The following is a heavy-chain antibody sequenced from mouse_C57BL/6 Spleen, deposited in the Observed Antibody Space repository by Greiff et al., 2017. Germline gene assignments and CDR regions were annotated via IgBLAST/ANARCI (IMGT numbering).Heavy chain of an antibody. CDR3: ARSSTYYGSPYYYAMDY. V-gene: IGHV7-3*01. CDR2: IRNKANGYTT. D-gene: IGHD1-1*01. J-gene: IGHJ4*01. CDR1: GFTFTDYY. Sequence: EVQLVESGGGLVQPGGSLSLSCAASGFTFTDYYMSWVRQPPGKALEWLGFIRNKANGYTTAYSASVKGRFTISRDNSQSILYLQMNALRAEDSATYYCARSSTYYGSPYYYAMDYWGQGTSVTVSS.